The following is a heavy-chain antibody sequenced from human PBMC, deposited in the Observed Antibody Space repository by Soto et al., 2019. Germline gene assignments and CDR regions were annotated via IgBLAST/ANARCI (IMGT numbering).Heavy chain of an antibody. CDR1: GFIFSNHN. CDR3: ARSVL. CDR2: ISSTGTTI. Sequence: DVQLVESGGGLVQPGGSLRLSCAGSGFIFSNHNMNWVRQAPGRGLEWVAYISSTGTTIYYAESVKGRFIVSRDNAKNSLYLEMNSLRAEDTAVYYCARSVLWGQGTLVTVSS. V-gene: IGHV3-48*01. J-gene: IGHJ4*02.